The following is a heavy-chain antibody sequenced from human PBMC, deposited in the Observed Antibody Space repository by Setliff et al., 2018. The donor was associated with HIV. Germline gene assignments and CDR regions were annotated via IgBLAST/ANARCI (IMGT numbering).Heavy chain of an antibody. CDR1: GDSISSYY. J-gene: IGHJ6*03. D-gene: IGHD1-26*01. Sequence: PSETLSLTCTVSGDSISSYYWSWIRQPPGKGLEWIGYIYTSGITDYNPSLKSRVTISGDTSKNQFSLKLSSVTAADTAVYYCARIVRWELVATSTFFYYYMDVWGKGTTVTVS. CDR2: IYTSGIT. V-gene: IGHV4-4*08. CDR3: ARIVRWELVATSTFFYYYMDV.